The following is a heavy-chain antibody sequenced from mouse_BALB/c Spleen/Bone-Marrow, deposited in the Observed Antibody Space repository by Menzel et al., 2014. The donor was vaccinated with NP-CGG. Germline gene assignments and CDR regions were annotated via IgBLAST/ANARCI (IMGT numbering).Heavy chain of an antibody. J-gene: IGHJ4*01. V-gene: IGHV3-2*02. CDR3: ARSTMRGAMDY. CDR2: ITYSENT. D-gene: IGHD2-4*01. Sequence: EVKLVESGPGLVKPSQSLSLTCTVTGYSITSDYAWNWIRQFPGNKLEWMGYITYSENTNYNPSLKSRISITRDASKNQFFLQLNSVTTEDTATYYCARSTMRGAMDYWGQGTSVTVSS. CDR1: GYSITSDYA.